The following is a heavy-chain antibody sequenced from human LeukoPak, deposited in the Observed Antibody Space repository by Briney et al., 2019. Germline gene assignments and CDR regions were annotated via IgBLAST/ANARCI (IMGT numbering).Heavy chain of an antibody. CDR2: IIPILGIA. CDR1: GGTFSSYA. V-gene: IGHV1-69*04. CDR3: ARGRSGGNDAFDI. Sequence: SVKVSCKASGGTFSSYAISWVRQAPGQGLEWMGRIIPILGIANYAQKFQGRVTITADKSTSTAYMELSSLRSEDTAVYYCARGRSGGNDAFDIWGQGTMVTVSS. J-gene: IGHJ3*02. D-gene: IGHD1-26*01.